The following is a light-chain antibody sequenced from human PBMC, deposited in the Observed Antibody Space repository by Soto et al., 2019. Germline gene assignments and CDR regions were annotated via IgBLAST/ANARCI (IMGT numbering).Light chain of an antibody. J-gene: IGLJ2*01. CDR1: SSNIGSNH. CDR3: SARDDSLSGVV. CDR2: RSD. Sequence: QSVLTQPPSTSGTPGQRVTISCSGSSSNIGSNHVYWYQQFPGMAPKLLMYRSDQRPTGVPDRFSGSKSGTSASLAISGRRSDDEADDYCSARDDSLSGVVFGGGTKLTVL. V-gene: IGLV1-47*01.